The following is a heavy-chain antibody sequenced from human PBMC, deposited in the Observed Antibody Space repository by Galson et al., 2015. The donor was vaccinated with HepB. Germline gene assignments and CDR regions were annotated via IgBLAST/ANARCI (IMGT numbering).Heavy chain of an antibody. Sequence: LSLTCTVSGGSISSYYWSWIRQPPGKGLEWIGYIYYSGSTNYNPSLKSRVTISVDTSKNQFSLKLSSVTAADTAVYYCARARYNAPDYWGQGTLVTVSS. D-gene: IGHD1-1*01. CDR2: IYYSGST. CDR3: ARARYNAPDY. CDR1: GGSISSYY. V-gene: IGHV4-59*01. J-gene: IGHJ4*02.